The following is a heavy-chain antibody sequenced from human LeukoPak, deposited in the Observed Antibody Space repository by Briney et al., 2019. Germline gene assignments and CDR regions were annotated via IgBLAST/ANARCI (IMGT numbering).Heavy chain of an antibody. CDR3: ARAESLYGGNLAAAFDI. CDR1: GYTFTSYG. CDR2: ISAYNGNT. J-gene: IGHJ3*02. D-gene: IGHD4-23*01. Sequence: ASVKASCKASGYTFTSYGISWVRQAPGQGLEWMGWISAYNGNTNYEQKFQGRVTMTTDTSTSTAYMELRSLRSDDTALYYCARAESLYGGNLAAAFDIWGQGTVVTVSS. V-gene: IGHV1-18*01.